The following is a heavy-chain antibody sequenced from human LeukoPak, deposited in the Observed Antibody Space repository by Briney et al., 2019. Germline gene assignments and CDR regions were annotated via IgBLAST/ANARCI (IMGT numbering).Heavy chain of an antibody. CDR3: ARHAGPVGDDYIGTFDY. Sequence: SETLSLTCTVSSGSISGYYWGWIRQPPGKGLEWIGSIYYSGSTYYNPSLKSRVTISVDTSKNQFSLKLSSVTAADTAVYYCARHAGPVGDDYIGTFDYWGQGTLVTVSS. CDR1: SGSISGYY. D-gene: IGHD4-11*01. V-gene: IGHV4-39*01. CDR2: IYYSGST. J-gene: IGHJ4*02.